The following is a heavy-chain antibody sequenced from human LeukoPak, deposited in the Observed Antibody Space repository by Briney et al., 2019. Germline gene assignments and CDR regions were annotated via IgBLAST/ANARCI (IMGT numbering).Heavy chain of an antibody. J-gene: IGHJ5*02. CDR3: ARGDWFDP. CDR1: GFNFPSYS. V-gene: IGHV3-30*04. CDR2: ISYDGTNK. Sequence: PGGSLRLSCAASGFNFPSYSMHWVRQAPGKGLEWVAVISYDGTNKYFADSVKGRFTISRDNSKNTVFLQMNSLRPEDTAVYYCARGDWFDPWGQGTLVTVSS.